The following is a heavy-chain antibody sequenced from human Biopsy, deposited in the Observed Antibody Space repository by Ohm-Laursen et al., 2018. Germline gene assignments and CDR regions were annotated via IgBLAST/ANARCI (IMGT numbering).Heavy chain of an antibody. CDR3: ARVGVGAPSIDYFDY. CDR2: IYYSGST. CDR1: GGSIGSFF. D-gene: IGHD1-26*01. V-gene: IGHV4-59*01. J-gene: IGHJ4*02. Sequence: SQTLSLTCSVSGGSIGSFFWSWIRQPPGKGLEWIGYIYYSGSTNYNPSLRSRVTISVDRSKNQFSLELSPVTAADTAVYYCARVGVGAPSIDYFDYWGQGALVTVSS.